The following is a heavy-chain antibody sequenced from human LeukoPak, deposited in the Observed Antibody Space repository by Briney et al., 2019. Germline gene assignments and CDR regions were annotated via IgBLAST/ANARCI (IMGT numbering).Heavy chain of an antibody. V-gene: IGHV4-59*01. CDR3: ARESNGVCPPCAFDI. J-gene: IGHJ3*02. Sequence: SETLSLTCTVSGGSISSYYWSWIRQPPGKGLEWIGYIYYSGSTSYNPSLKSRVTISVDTSKNQFSLKLSSVTAADTAVYYCARESNGVCPPCAFDIWGQGTMVTVSS. D-gene: IGHD2-8*01. CDR1: GGSISSYY. CDR2: IYYSGST.